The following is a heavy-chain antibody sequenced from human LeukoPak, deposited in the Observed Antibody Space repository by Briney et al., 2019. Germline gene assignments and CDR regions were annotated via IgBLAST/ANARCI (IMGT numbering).Heavy chain of an antibody. D-gene: IGHD4-23*01. Sequence: SETLSLTCAVYGGSFSGYYWSWIRQPPGKGLEWIGEINHSGSTNYNPSLKSRVTISVDTSKNQFSLKLSSVTAADTAVYFCARLHYGGNYGYYYYYIDVWGKGTTVTISS. CDR3: ARLHYGGNYGYYYYYIDV. CDR1: GGSFSGYY. J-gene: IGHJ6*03. CDR2: INHSGST. V-gene: IGHV4-34*01.